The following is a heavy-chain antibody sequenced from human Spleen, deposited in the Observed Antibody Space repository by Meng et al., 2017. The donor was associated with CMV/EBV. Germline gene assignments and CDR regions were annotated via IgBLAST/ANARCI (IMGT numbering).Heavy chain of an antibody. J-gene: IGHJ6*02. Sequence: ASVKVSCKASGYTFTGYYMHWVRQAPGQGLEWMGWINPNSGGTNYAQKFQGRVTMTRDTSISTAYMELSRLRSEDTAVYYCARALSAAILDYYYGMDVWGQGTTVTVSS. CDR2: INPNSGGT. CDR3: ARALSAAILDYYYGMDV. D-gene: IGHD2-2*02. V-gene: IGHV1-2*02. CDR1: GYTFTGYY.